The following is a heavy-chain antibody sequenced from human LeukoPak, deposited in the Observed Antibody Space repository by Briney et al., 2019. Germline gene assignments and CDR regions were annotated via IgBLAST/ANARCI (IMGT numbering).Heavy chain of an antibody. V-gene: IGHV3-21*01. CDR3: ARVDRDYYGMDV. CDR2: ISSGSSYI. D-gene: IGHD3-9*01. J-gene: IGHJ6*02. CDR1: GFTFSSYA. Sequence: PGGSLRLSCVASGFTFSSYAINWVRQAPGKGLEWVSSISSGSSYIYYADSLKGRFTISRGSAKNSLYLQMNSLRAEDTAVYYCARVDRDYYGMDVWGQGTTVTVSS.